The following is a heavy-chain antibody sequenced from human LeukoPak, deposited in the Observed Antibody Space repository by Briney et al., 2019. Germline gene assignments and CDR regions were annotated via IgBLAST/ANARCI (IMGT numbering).Heavy chain of an antibody. Sequence: PSETLSLTCAVYGGSFSGYYWSWLRQPPGKGLEWIGEINHSGSTNYNPSLKSRVTISVDTSKNQFSLKLSSVTAADTAVYYCARWVQLKESYYYYYGMDVWGQGTTVTVSS. CDR3: ARWVQLKESYYYYYGMDV. D-gene: IGHD5-18*01. CDR2: INHSGST. CDR1: GGSFSGYY. V-gene: IGHV4-34*01. J-gene: IGHJ6*02.